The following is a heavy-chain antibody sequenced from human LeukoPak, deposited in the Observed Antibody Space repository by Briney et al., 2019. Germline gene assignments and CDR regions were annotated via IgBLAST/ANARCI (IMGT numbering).Heavy chain of an antibody. Sequence: GGSLRLSRVDSRFPFHPYWMHWVRHAPGGGLVWVSRINGDGTTTNYADSVKGRFTISRDNARNTLYLQMNSLRAEDTAVYYCARDLDGYGNPPRWWGQGTLVTVSS. J-gene: IGHJ4*02. CDR3: ARDLDGYGNPPRW. CDR2: INGDGTTT. V-gene: IGHV3-74*01. CDR1: RFPFHPYW. D-gene: IGHD5-24*01.